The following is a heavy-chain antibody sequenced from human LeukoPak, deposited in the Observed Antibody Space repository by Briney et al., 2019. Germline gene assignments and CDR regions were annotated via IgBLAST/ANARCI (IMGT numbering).Heavy chain of an antibody. V-gene: IGHV3-23*01. Sequence: SGGSLRLSCAASGFTFSSYAMSWVRQAPGKGLEWVSAISGSGGSTYYADSVKGRFTISRDNSKNTLYPQMNSLRAEDTAVYYCAKDPGTGPYYYYGMDVWGQGTTVTVSS. CDR2: ISGSGGST. J-gene: IGHJ6*02. D-gene: IGHD1-1*01. CDR3: AKDPGTGPYYYYGMDV. CDR1: GFTFSSYA.